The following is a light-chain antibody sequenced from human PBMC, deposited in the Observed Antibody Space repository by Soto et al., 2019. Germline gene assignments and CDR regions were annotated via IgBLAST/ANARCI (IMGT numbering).Light chain of an antibody. V-gene: IGKV3-20*01. CDR1: QSVTNNY. J-gene: IGKJ2*01. CDR2: GAS. Sequence: EIVLTQSPATLSLSPGERATLACRASQSVTNNYVAWYQQKPGQAPRFLIYGASRRAAGIPDRFGGSGSGTDFTLTISRLEPEDFAVYYCQHYGGPSQYTFAQGTRLEIK. CDR3: QHYGGPSQYT.